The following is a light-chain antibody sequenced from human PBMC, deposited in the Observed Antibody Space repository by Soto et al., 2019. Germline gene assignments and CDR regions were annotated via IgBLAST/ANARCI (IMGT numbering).Light chain of an antibody. J-gene: IGKJ2*01. CDR2: AAA. V-gene: IGKV1-39*01. CDR1: QNIERY. Sequence: DIQMTQSPSSLSASIGDTITISCRASQNIERYLNWYQKKEGRAPQLLMFAAANLESGVPLRFRGSGSGTDFTLTISSLQPEDFATYYCQQTHSTIHSFGQGTKVDIK. CDR3: QQTHSTIHS.